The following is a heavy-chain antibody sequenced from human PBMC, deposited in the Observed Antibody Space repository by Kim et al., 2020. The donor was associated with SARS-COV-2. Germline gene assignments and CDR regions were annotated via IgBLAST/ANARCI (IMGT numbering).Heavy chain of an antibody. Sequence: SETLSLTCTVSGGSISSGGYYWSWIRQHPGKGLEWIGYIYYSGSTYYNPSLKSRVTISVDTSKNQFSLKLSSVTAADTAVYYCARGGGSGSRSNWFDPWGQGTLVTVSS. CDR2: IYYSGST. J-gene: IGHJ5*02. CDR3: ARGGGSGSRSNWFDP. D-gene: IGHD3-10*01. CDR1: GGSISSGGYY. V-gene: IGHV4-31*03.